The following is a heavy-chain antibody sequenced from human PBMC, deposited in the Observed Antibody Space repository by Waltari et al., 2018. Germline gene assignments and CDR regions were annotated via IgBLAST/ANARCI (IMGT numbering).Heavy chain of an antibody. CDR2: INPSGYVI. CDR3: ARGRVGDGDCLDS. V-gene: IGHV3-48*03. D-gene: IGHD2-21*02. Sequence: EVDLVESGGGLVQPGGSLRLSCEVSGFIFSDYEMNWVRQAPGKGLEWVACINPSGYVIYAESVKGRFTISRDNSKSSLFLQMNSLRGEDTAVYFCARGRVGDGDCLDSWGQGTLVTVFS. CDR1: GFIFSDYE. J-gene: IGHJ5*01.